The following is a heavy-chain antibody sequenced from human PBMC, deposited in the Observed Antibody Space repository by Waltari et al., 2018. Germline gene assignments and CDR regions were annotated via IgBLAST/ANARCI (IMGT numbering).Heavy chain of an antibody. J-gene: IGHJ6*02. CDR3: ARALDVIAAAGYYYYGMDV. Sequence: QVQLVQSGAEVKKPGASVKVSCKASGYPFPSYYIHWVRQAHGQGLEWMGWMNPNSGNTGYAQKFQGRVTMTRNTSISTAYMELSSLRSEDTAVYYCARALDVIAAAGYYYYGMDVWGQGTTVTVSS. D-gene: IGHD6-13*01. V-gene: IGHV1-8*01. CDR1: GYPFPSYY. CDR2: MNPNSGNT.